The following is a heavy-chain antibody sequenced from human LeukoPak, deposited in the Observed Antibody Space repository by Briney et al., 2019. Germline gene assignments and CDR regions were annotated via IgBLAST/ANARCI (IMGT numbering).Heavy chain of an antibody. D-gene: IGHD3-9*01. V-gene: IGHV4-59*01. CDR3: ARSGTVTGYLY. CDR1: GGSLSSYY. J-gene: IGHJ4*02. Sequence: SETLSLTCTASGGSLSSYYWTWIRQSPGKGLEWIGYIYYSGSTNYNPSLKSRVTMSVDTSKNQFSLKLNSVTAADTAVCYCARSGTVTGYLYWGQGALVTVSS. CDR2: IYYSGST.